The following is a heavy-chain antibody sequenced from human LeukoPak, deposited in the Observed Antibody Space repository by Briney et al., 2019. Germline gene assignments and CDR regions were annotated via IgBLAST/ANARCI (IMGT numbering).Heavy chain of an antibody. CDR1: GGTFSSYA. J-gene: IGHJ3*02. CDR3: ATAHTLLAYCGGDCYLGDAFDI. CDR2: IIPIFGTA. V-gene: IGHV1-69*01. D-gene: IGHD2-21*01. Sequence: ASVKVSCKASGGTFSSYAISWVRQAPGQGLEWMGGIIPIFGTANYAQKFQGRVTITANESTSTAYMELSSLRSEDTAVYYCATAHTLLAYCGGDCYLGDAFDIWGQGTMVTVSS.